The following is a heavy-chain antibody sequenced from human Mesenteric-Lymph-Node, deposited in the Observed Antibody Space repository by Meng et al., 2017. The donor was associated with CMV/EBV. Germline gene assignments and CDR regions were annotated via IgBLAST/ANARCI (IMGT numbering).Heavy chain of an antibody. J-gene: IGHJ6*02. CDR1: GFSFSSYG. V-gene: IGHV3-23*01. Sequence: GESLKISCAASGFSFSSYGMHWVRQAPGKGLEWVSGISGSGGSTYDADSVKGRFTISRDNSKNTLYLQMNSLRAEDTAVYYCARDQMYYDFWSGYYTPYYYYGMDVWGQGTTVTVSS. CDR3: ARDQMYYDFWSGYYTPYYYYGMDV. CDR2: ISGSGGST. D-gene: IGHD3-3*01.